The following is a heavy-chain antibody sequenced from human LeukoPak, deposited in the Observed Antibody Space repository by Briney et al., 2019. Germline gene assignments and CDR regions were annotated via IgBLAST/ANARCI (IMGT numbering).Heavy chain of an antibody. CDR1: GFTFSTYS. CDR2: ISSSSAYI. D-gene: IGHD3-10*01. CDR3: ARGYGSGMASAPDYGMDV. J-gene: IGHJ6*02. Sequence: PGGSLRLSCTASGFTFSTYSLNWVRQAPGKGLEWVSSISSSSAYIYYADSVKGRFTISRDNAKNSLSLQMNSLSAEDTAVDYCARGYGSGMASAPDYGMDVWGQGTTVTVSS. V-gene: IGHV3-21*01.